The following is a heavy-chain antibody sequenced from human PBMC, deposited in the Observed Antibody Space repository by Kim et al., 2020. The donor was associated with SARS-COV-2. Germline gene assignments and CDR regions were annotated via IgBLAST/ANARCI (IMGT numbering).Heavy chain of an antibody. CDR1: GFTFSSYG. D-gene: IGHD3-9*01. J-gene: IGHJ6*02. Sequence: GGSLRLSCAASGFTFSSYGMHWVRQAPGKGLEWVAVIWYDGSNKYYADSVKGRFTISRDNSKNTLYLQMNSLRAEDTAVYYCARDAKYYDILTGYYPPYYYYGMDVWGQGPRSPSP. CDR3: ARDAKYYDILTGYYPPYYYYGMDV. CDR2: IWYDGSNK. V-gene: IGHV3-33*01.